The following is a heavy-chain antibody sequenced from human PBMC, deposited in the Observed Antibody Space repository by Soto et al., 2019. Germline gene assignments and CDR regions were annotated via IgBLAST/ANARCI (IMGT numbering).Heavy chain of an antibody. J-gene: IGHJ4*02. Sequence: PSETLSLTCTVSGGSISSYYWSWIRQPPGKGLEWIGYIYYSGSTNYNPSLKSRVTISVDTSKNQFSLKLSSVTAADTAVYYCARGYYDSSGYYYLSPTCYFAYWGQGTLVTVSS. CDR3: ARGYYDSSGYYYLSPTCYFAY. D-gene: IGHD3-22*01. CDR2: IYYSGST. V-gene: IGHV4-59*01. CDR1: GGSISSYY.